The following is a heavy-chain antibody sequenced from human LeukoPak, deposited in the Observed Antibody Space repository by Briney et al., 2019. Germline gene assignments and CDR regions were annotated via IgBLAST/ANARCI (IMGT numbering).Heavy chain of an antibody. Sequence: PGGSLRLSCAASGFTFSSYAMHWVRQAPGKGLEWVAVISYDGSNKYYADSVKGRFTISRDNSKNTLYLQMNSLRAEDTAVYYCAREGGYARNLDYWGQGTLVTVSS. V-gene: IGHV3-30*04. CDR1: GFTFSSYA. CDR3: AREGGYARNLDY. CDR2: ISYDGSNK. J-gene: IGHJ4*02. D-gene: IGHD5-12*01.